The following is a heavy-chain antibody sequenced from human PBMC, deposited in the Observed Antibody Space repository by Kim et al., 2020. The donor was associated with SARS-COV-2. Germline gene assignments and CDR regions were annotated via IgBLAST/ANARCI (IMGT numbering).Heavy chain of an antibody. J-gene: IGHJ6*02. CDR3: ARSYSGYDPDYYYYGMDV. CDR2: IIPILGIA. D-gene: IGHD5-12*01. Sequence: SVKVSCKASGGTFSSYAISWVRQAPGQGLEWMGRIIPILGIANYAQKFQGRVTITADKSTSTAYMELSSLRSEDTAVYYCARSYSGYDPDYYYYGMDVWGQGTTVTVSS. CDR1: GGTFSSYA. V-gene: IGHV1-69*04.